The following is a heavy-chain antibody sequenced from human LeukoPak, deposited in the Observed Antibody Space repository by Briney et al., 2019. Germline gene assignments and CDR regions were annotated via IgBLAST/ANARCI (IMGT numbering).Heavy chain of an antibody. Sequence: TGGSLRLSCAASGFTVSSNYMSWVRQAPGKGLEWVSVIYSGGSTYYADSVKGRFTISRDNSKNTLYLQMNSLRAEDTAVYYCARSSCYSCAFDIWSQGTMVTVSS. CDR1: GFTVSSNY. CDR2: IYSGGST. V-gene: IGHV3-66*01. J-gene: IGHJ3*02. CDR3: ARSSCYSCAFDI. D-gene: IGHD2-2*01.